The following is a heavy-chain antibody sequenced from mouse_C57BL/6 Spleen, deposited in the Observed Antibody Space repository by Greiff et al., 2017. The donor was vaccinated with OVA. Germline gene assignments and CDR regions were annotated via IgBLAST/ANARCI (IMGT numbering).Heavy chain of an antibody. J-gene: IGHJ4*01. V-gene: IGHV5-4*03. CDR2: ISDGGSYT. D-gene: IGHD2-4*01. CDR3: VSLSTLITHMYY. Sequence: EVKLMESGGGLVKPGGSLKLSCAASGFTFSSYAMSWVRQTPEKRLEWVATISDGGSYTYYPDNVKGRFTISRDNAKNNLYLQMSHLKSEDTPLYYSVSLSTLITHMYYWGQGTSLTASS. CDR1: GFTFSSYA.